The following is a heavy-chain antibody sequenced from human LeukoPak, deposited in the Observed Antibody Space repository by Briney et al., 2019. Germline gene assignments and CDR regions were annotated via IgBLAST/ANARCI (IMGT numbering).Heavy chain of an antibody. V-gene: IGHV1-69*02. CDR1: GGTFSSYT. Sequence: GASVKVSCKASGGTFSSYTISWVRQAPGQGLEWMGRIIPILGIANYAQKFQGRVTITADKSTSTAYMELSSLRSEDTAVYYCASRYCSGGSCYPTGADYWGQGTLVTVSS. CDR3: ASRYCSGGSCYPTGADY. D-gene: IGHD2-15*01. J-gene: IGHJ4*02. CDR2: IIPILGIA.